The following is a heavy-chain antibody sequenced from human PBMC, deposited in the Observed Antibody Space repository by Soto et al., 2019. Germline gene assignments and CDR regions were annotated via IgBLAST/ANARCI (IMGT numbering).Heavy chain of an antibody. CDR2: IYYTGST. V-gene: IGHV4-59*11. CDR1: GGSISSHY. CDR3: ARVTVTTGYYFFDY. D-gene: IGHD4-17*01. Sequence: QVQLQESGPGLVKPSETLSLTCTVSGGSISSHYWSWIRHSPGKGLEWIGYIYYTGSTSYNPSLTSRVTISLATSRDQFSLKLSSVTAADTAVYYCARVTVTTGYYFFDYWGQGTLATVSS. J-gene: IGHJ4*02.